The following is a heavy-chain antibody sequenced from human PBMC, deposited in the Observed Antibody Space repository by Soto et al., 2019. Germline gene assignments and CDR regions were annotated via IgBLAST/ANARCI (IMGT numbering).Heavy chain of an antibody. CDR2: IYHSGST. Sequence: SETLSLTCAVSGGSISSGGYSWSWIRQPPGKGLEWIGYIYHSGSTYYNPSLKSRVTISVDRSKNQFSLKLSSVTAADTAVYYCARGLRQWLAPFSYWGQGTLVTVSS. CDR1: GGSISSGGYS. J-gene: IGHJ4*02. CDR3: ARGLRQWLAPFSY. V-gene: IGHV4-30-2*01. D-gene: IGHD6-19*01.